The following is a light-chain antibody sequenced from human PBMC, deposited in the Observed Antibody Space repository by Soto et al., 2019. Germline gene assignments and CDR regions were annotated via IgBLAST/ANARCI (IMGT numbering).Light chain of an antibody. CDR3: QQYNNWPPGT. V-gene: IGKV3-15*01. CDR2: GAS. J-gene: IGKJ1*01. CDR1: QSVSSN. Sequence: EIVMTQSPATLSVSPGERATLSCRASQSVSSNLAWYQQKPGQAPRLLIYGASTRATGIPARFSGSRSGTVFTLSISSLHSEDFAVYYCQQYNNWPPGTFGQGTKVEIK.